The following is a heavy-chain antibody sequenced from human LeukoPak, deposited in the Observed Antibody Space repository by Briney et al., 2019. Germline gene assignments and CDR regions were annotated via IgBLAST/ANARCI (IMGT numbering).Heavy chain of an antibody. J-gene: IGHJ6*02. Sequence: PSETLSLTCAVSGGSISSSNWWSWVRQPPGKGLEWIGEIYHSGSTNYNPSLKSRVTISVDKSKNQFSLKLSSVTAADTAVYYCARGRGNYDILTGPYYYYGMDVWGQGTTVTVSS. CDR1: GGSISSSNW. D-gene: IGHD3-9*01. CDR2: IYHSGST. V-gene: IGHV4-4*02. CDR3: ARGRGNYDILTGPYYYYGMDV.